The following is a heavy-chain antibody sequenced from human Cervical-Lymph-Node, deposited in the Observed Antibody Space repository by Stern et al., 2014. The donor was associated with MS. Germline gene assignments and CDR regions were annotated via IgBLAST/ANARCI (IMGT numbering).Heavy chain of an antibody. J-gene: IGHJ4*02. V-gene: IGHV3-33*01. CDR3: ARQYYGSGSFFVGY. D-gene: IGHD3-10*01. CDR2: IWYDGSNK. CDR1: GFTFSSYG. Sequence: QVQLVQSGGGVVQPGRSLRLSCAASGFTFSSYGMHWVRQAPGKGLEWGAVIWYDGSNKYYADSVKGRFTISRDNSKNTLYLQMNSLRAEDTAVYYCARQYYGSGSFFVGYWGQGTLVTVSS.